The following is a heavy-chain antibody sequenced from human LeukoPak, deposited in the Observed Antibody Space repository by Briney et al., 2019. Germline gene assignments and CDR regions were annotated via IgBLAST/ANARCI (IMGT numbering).Heavy chain of an antibody. CDR1: GGSISSGGYS. D-gene: IGHD3-22*01. J-gene: IGHJ3*02. CDR3: ARGPSYYYDSSGYPGPTFDI. Sequence: PSQTLSHTCAVSGGSISSGGYSWSWIRQPPGKGLEWIGYIYHSGSTYYNPSLKSRVTISVDRSKNQFSLKLSSVTAADTAVYYCARGPSYYYDSSGYPGPTFDIWGQGTMVTVSS. V-gene: IGHV4-30-2*01. CDR2: IYHSGST.